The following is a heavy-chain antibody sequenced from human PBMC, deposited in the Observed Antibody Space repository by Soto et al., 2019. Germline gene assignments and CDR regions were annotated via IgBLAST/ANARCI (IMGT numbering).Heavy chain of an antibody. V-gene: IGHV4-30-4*01. J-gene: IGHJ5*02. CDR2: IYYSGST. D-gene: IGHD2-15*01. CDR1: GGSISSGDYY. Sequence: PSETLSLTCTVSGGSISSGDYYWSWIRQPPGKGLEWIGYIYYSGSTYYKPSLKSRVTISVNTSKNQFSLKLSSVTAADTAVFYCATAYCSGGSCYSGGWFDPWGQGTLVTVSS. CDR3: ATAYCSGGSCYSGGWFDP.